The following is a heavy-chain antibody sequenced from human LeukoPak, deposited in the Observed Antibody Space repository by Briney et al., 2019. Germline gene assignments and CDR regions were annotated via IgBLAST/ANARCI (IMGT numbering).Heavy chain of an antibody. V-gene: IGHV3-74*01. CDR3: ARAPQLRFDY. CDR2: INSDGSST. J-gene: IGHJ4*02. Sequence: GGSLRLPCAASGFTFSGYWMDWVRQAPGKGLVWVSRINSDGSSTNYADAVKGRFTIPRDNAKNTLYLQMNSLRAEDTAVYYCARAPQLRFDYWGQGTLVTVSS. CDR1: GFTFSGYW. D-gene: IGHD1-7*01.